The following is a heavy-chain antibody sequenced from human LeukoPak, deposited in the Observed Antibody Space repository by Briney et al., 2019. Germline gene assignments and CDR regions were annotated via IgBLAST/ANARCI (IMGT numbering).Heavy chain of an antibody. CDR2: ITISGHTK. J-gene: IGHJ5*02. V-gene: IGHV3-48*03. D-gene: IGHD5-24*01. CDR1: GFDLSTYE. CDR3: ARGDPHADL. Sequence: PGGSLRLSCTASGFDLSTYEMNWVRQAPGKGLEWIADITISGHTKNYADSVKGRFSISRDNARTSLDLQMHSLRVEDTGVYYCARGDPHADLWGQGTLVTVSS.